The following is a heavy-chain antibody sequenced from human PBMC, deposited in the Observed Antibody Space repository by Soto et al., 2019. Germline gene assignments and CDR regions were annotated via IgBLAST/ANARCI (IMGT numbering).Heavy chain of an antibody. CDR2: INAGNSDT. J-gene: IGHJ4*02. Sequence: QVQLVQSGAEVKKPGASVRVSCKASGYTFTTFAMHWVRQTPGQRPEWMGWINAGNSDTRYSPKFQGRVTITRDTSASTAYMDLRRLTSEDTAVYYCARGYGTDYWGQGTLVTVSS. V-gene: IGHV1-3*01. D-gene: IGHD5-18*01. CDR3: ARGYGTDY. CDR1: GYTFTTFA.